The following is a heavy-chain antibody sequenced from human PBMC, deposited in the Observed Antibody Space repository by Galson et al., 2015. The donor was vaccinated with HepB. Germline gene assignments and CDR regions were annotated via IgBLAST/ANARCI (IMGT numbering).Heavy chain of an antibody. CDR2: INPNSGGT. J-gene: IGHJ4*02. Sequence: SVKVSCKASGYTFTGYYMHWVRQAPGQGLEWMGRINPNSGGTNYAQKFQGRVTMSRDTSISTTYMELSRLKSDDTAVYYCARDASRPKYSSGGGYWGQGTLVTVSS. CDR3: ARDASRPKYSSGGGY. D-gene: IGHD6-19*01. CDR1: GYTFTGYY. V-gene: IGHV1-2*06.